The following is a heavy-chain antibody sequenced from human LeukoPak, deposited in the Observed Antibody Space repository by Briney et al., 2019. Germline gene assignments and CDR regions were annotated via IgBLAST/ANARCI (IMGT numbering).Heavy chain of an antibody. J-gene: IGHJ4*02. CDR1: GGSINSDY. Sequence: SETLSLTCSVSGGSINSDYWNWIRQPPGKGLEWIGYIYYSGSTNYNPSLKSRVTISVDTSKNQFSLKLSSVTAADTAVYYCARADCSSTSCDLDYWGQGTLVTVSS. CDR3: ARADCSSTSCDLDY. CDR2: IYYSGST. V-gene: IGHV4-59*01. D-gene: IGHD2-2*01.